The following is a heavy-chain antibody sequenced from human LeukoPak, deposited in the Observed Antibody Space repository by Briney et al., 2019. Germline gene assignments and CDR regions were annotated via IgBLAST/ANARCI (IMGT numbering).Heavy chain of an antibody. CDR1: GYTFTGYY. Sequence: GASVKVSCKASGYTFTGYYMHWVRQAPGQGLEWMGWINPNSGDTNYAQSFQGRVTMTRDTSISTGYMELSRLRSDDTAVYYCATVYSSGWNFHFWGQGTLVTVSS. D-gene: IGHD6-19*01. V-gene: IGHV1-2*02. CDR3: ATVYSSGWNFHF. CDR2: INPNSGDT. J-gene: IGHJ4*02.